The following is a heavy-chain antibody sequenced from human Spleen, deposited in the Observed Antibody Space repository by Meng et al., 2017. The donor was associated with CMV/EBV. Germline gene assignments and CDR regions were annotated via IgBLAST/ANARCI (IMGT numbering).Heavy chain of an antibody. CDR1: GFTFSNYA. V-gene: IGHV3-30-3*01. Sequence: GETLKLPCAASGFTFSNYAMHWVRKAPGKRLEWVAVISYDGSNKYNADSVKGRFTITRDNSKNTLYLQRNSLRAEDTAVYYCAREKWADAFDIWGQGTMVTVSS. CDR2: ISYDGSNK. J-gene: IGHJ3*02. D-gene: IGHD1-26*01. CDR3: AREKWADAFDI.